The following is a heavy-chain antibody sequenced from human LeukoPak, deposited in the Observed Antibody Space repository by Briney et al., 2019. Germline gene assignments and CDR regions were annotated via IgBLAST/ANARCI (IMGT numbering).Heavy chain of an antibody. CDR2: ITSDGDYI. V-gene: IGHV3-21*01. Sequence: AGGSLRLSCAASGFTFNTFNMNWVRQAPGKGLEWVSSITSDGDYIYYADSVKGGFTTSRDNAKNTLSLQLNRLRVEDTAVYYCARGHYDVLAASYKWTPDYWGQGTLVTVSS. CDR1: GFTFNTFN. D-gene: IGHD3-9*01. CDR3: ARGHYDVLAASYKWTPDY. J-gene: IGHJ4*02.